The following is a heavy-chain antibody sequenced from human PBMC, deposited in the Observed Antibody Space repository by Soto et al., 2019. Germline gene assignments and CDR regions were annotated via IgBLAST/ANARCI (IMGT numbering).Heavy chain of an antibody. Sequence: EVQLVESGGDLVQPGGSLRLSCAASGFTFTNYWMHWVRQAPGKGLVWVSRVNNDGSDTIYADSVKCRFTVSRDNAKNTLFLQMNSLTADDTAVYYCARGGSDHAFDIWGQGTMVTVSS. CDR3: ARGGSDHAFDI. CDR2: VNNDGSDT. J-gene: IGHJ3*02. V-gene: IGHV3-74*01. CDR1: GFTFTNYW.